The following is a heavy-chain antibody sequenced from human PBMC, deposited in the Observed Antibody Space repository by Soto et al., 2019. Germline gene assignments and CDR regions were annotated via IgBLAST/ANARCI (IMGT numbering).Heavy chain of an antibody. Sequence: EVQLVESGGGLVQPGGSLRLSCAASGFTFSLYSMSWVRQAPGKGLEWVSYISRSSTGIHYADSLKGRFIISRDDATNSMHLQMNSLRDGDTAVYYCARAVTGGLDVWGQGTTVSISS. J-gene: IGHJ6*02. CDR1: GFTFSLYS. CDR2: ISRSSTGI. D-gene: IGHD3-10*01. CDR3: ARAVTGGLDV. V-gene: IGHV3-48*02.